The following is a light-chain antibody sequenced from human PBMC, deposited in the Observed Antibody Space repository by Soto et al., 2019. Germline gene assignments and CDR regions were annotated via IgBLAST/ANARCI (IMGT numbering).Light chain of an antibody. V-gene: IGKV1-6*01. J-gene: IGKJ2*01. CDR2: AAS. CDR3: LQDYNYPYT. CDR1: QGIGND. Sequence: AIQMTQSPSSLSASVGARVTITCRASQGIGNDLGWYQHKPGKAPKLLIYAASSLQSGVPSRFSGSGSGTDFTLTISSLQPEDFATYYCLQDYNYPYTFGQGTKLEIK.